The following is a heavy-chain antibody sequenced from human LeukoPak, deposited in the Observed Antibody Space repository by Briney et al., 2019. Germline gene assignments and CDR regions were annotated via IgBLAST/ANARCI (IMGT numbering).Heavy chain of an antibody. V-gene: IGHV3-33*08. CDR2: IWYDGSNK. CDR1: GFTFSSYA. J-gene: IGHJ4*02. CDR3: ARDRITMVRGVIPLLRP. Sequence: GGSLRLSCAASGFTFSSYAMSWVRQAPGKGLEWVAVIWYDGSNKYYPDSVKGRFTISRDNSKNTLYLQMNSLRAEDTAVYYCARDRITMVRGVIPLLRPWGQGTLVTVSS. D-gene: IGHD3-10*01.